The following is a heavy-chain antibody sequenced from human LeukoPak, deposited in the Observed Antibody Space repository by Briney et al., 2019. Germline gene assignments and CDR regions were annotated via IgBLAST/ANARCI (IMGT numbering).Heavy chain of an antibody. V-gene: IGHV1-69*13. CDR3: ARGLRGGYVARVTMAFDY. D-gene: IGHD5-24*01. J-gene: IGHJ4*02. CDR2: IIPIFGTA. CDR1: GGTFSSYA. Sequence: ASVKVSCKASGGTFSSYAISWVRQAPGQGLEWVGGIIPIFGTANYAQKFQGRVTITADESTSTAYMELSSLRSEDTAVYYCARGLRGGYVARVTMAFDYWGQGTLVTVSS.